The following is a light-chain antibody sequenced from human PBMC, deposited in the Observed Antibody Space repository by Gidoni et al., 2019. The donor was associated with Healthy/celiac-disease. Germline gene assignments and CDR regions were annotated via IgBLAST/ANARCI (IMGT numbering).Light chain of an antibody. CDR1: QGISSY. J-gene: IGKJ5*01. Sequence: AIRITQSPSSLSASTGDRVTITCRASQGISSYLAWYQQKPGKAPKLLIYAASTLQSGVPSRFSGSGSGTDFTLTISCLQSEDFATYYCQQYYSYPAFGQXTRLEIK. CDR2: AAS. V-gene: IGKV1-8*01. CDR3: QQYYSYPA.